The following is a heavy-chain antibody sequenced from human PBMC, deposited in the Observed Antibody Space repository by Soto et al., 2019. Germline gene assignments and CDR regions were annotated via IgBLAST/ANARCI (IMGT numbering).Heavy chain of an antibody. Sequence: GGSLRLSCAASGFTFSSYWMHWVRQAPGKGLVWVSRINSDGSSTSYADSVKGRFTISRDNAKNTLYLQMNSLRAEDTAVYYCARVKYGDYGYYYYGMDVWGQGTTVTVSS. CDR1: GFTFSSYW. CDR3: ARVKYGDYGYYYYGMDV. CDR2: INSDGSST. V-gene: IGHV3-74*01. J-gene: IGHJ6*02. D-gene: IGHD4-17*01.